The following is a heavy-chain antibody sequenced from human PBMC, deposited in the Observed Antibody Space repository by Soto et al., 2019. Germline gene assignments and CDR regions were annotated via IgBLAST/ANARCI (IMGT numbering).Heavy chain of an antibody. V-gene: IGHV4-30-4*01. D-gene: IGHD5-18*01. J-gene: IGHJ4*02. Sequence: SETLSLTCAVSGGSITSGDYYWTLIRQPPGKGLEWIGFIYHSGNTYYNPSLKSRVTISADTSRNQFSLKLTSVTAADTAVYFCARDQGYNYGSFDCWGQGALVTVSS. CDR1: GGSITSGDYY. CDR3: ARDQGYNYGSFDC. CDR2: IYHSGNT.